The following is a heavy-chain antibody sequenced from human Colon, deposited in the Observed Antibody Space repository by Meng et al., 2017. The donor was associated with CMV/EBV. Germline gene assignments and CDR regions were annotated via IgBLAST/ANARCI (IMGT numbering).Heavy chain of an antibody. D-gene: IGHD2-15*01. CDR1: GYTFTSYG. V-gene: IGHV1-18*01. CDR2: ISGYNGNT. Sequence: ASVKVSCKASGYTFTSYGISWVRQAPGQGLEWMGWISGYNGNTNYAPKFQDRVTLTTDTSTSTAYLELRSLRSDDTAVYYCARLELKYCTGDSCSFLNWFDPWGQGTLVTVSS. J-gene: IGHJ5*02. CDR3: ARLELKYCTGDSCSFLNWFDP.